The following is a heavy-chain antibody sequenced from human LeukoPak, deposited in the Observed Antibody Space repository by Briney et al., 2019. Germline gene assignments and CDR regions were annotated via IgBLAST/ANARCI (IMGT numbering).Heavy chain of an antibody. V-gene: IGHV3-23*01. CDR1: GFTFSSYA. J-gene: IGHJ4*02. CDR3: AKHQAMATVDPFDY. D-gene: IGHD5-24*01. CDR2: ISGSGDST. Sequence: GGSLRLSCAASGFTFSSYAMNWVRQAPGKGLEGVSGISGSGDSTYYADPVKGRFTLSRDNSKNTVYLQMSSLRAEDTAIYYCAKHQAMATVDPFDYWGQGTLVTVSS.